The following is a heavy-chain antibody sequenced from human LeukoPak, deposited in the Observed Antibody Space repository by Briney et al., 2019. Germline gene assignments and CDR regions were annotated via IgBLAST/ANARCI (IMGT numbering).Heavy chain of an antibody. CDR1: GFTFSNYW. CDR2: ISSDGSNK. V-gene: IGHV3-30*05. Sequence: GGSLRLSCAASGFTFSNYWMSWVRQAPGKGLEWVAVISSDGSNKYYADSVKGRFTISRDNSKNTLYLQMSSLRAEGTAVYYCARDPDSNYVNRFDYWGQGTLVTVSS. J-gene: IGHJ4*02. D-gene: IGHD4-11*01. CDR3: ARDPDSNYVNRFDY.